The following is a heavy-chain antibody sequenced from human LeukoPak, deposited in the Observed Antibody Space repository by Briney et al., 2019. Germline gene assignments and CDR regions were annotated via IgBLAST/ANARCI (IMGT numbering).Heavy chain of an antibody. J-gene: IGHJ4*02. V-gene: IGHV1-8*01. Sequence: ASVKVSCKASGYTFTSYDINWVRQATGQGLEWMGWMNPNSGNTGYAQKFQGRVTLTRNTSISTAYTELSRLRSEDTAVYYCARGGSSWYTFDYWGQGTLVTVSS. D-gene: IGHD6-13*01. CDR1: GYTFTSYD. CDR3: ARGGSSWYTFDY. CDR2: MNPNSGNT.